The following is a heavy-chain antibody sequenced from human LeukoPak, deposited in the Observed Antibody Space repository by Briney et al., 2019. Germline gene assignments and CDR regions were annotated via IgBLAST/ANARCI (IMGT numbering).Heavy chain of an antibody. CDR3: AKDPTDFDSSGQTYFDY. CDR2: ISGNGGST. D-gene: IGHD3-22*01. J-gene: IGHJ4*02. Sequence: GGSLRLSCEASGFTFSSYAMSWVRQAPGKGLEWVSGISGNGGSTYHADSVKGRFTISRDNPKNMLYLQMNSLRAEDTAVYYCAKDPTDFDSSGQTYFDYWGQGSLVTVSS. V-gene: IGHV3-23*01. CDR1: GFTFSSYA.